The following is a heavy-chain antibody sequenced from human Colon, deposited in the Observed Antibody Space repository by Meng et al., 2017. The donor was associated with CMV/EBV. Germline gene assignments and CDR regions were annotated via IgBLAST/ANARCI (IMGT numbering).Heavy chain of an antibody. Sequence: GGSLRLSCEASGFTFSSYGMHWVRQAPGKGLEWVAFIRYDGATTYSADSVKGRFTISRDNSQNTLFLQMNSLRPEDTAVYYCARSRVVGATGPDYWGQGTLVTVSS. J-gene: IGHJ4*02. CDR2: IRYDGATT. CDR3: ARSRVVGATGPDY. D-gene: IGHD1-26*01. CDR1: GFTFSSYG. V-gene: IGHV3-30*02.